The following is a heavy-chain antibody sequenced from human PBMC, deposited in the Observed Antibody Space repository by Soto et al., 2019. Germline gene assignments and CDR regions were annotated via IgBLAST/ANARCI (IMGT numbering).Heavy chain of an antibody. V-gene: IGHV2-5*02. CDR1: GFSLSTSGVG. CDR2: IYGDEDR. CDR3: AHSREQWLVTNFHN. D-gene: IGHD6-19*01. J-gene: IGHJ4*02. Sequence: SGPTLVNPTQTLTLTCTFSGFSLSTSGVGVGWIRQPPGKALEWLALIYGDEDRRYSPSLRRRLTITKDTSKNQVVLTMTNMDPVDTATYYCAHSREQWLVTNFHNWGQGTRVTVSS.